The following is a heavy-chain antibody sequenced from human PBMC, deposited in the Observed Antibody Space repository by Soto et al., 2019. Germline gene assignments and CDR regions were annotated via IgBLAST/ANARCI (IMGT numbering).Heavy chain of an antibody. CDR3: AKEDIVVVPAADDYYYYYYMDV. J-gene: IGHJ6*03. CDR2: ISGSGGST. D-gene: IGHD2-2*01. Sequence: GGSLILSCAASGFTFSSYAMSWVRQAPGKGLEWVSAISGSGGSTYYADSVKGRFTISRDNSKNTLYLQMNSLRAEDTAVYYCAKEDIVVVPAADDYYYYYYMDVWGKGTTVTVSS. CDR1: GFTFSSYA. V-gene: IGHV3-23*01.